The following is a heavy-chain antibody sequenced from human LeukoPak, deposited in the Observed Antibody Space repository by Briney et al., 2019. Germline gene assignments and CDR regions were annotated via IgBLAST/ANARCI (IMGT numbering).Heavy chain of an antibody. CDR2: IIPIFGIA. CDR3: ARGTTSEIFGVVLSYYYYGMDV. Sequence: SVKVSCKASGGTFSSYAISWVRQAPGQGLEWMGRIIPIFGIANYAQKLQGRVTITADKSTSTAYMELSSLRSEDTAVYYCARGTTSEIFGVVLSYYYYGMDVWGQGTTVTVSS. CDR1: GGTFSSYA. V-gene: IGHV1-69*04. J-gene: IGHJ6*02. D-gene: IGHD3-3*01.